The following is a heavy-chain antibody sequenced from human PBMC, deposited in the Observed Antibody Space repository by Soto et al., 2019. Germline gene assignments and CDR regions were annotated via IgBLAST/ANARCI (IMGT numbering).Heavy chain of an antibody. CDR1: GLSPSNGRLG. D-gene: IGHD2-2*01. J-gene: IGHJ5*02. Sequence: QVTLKESGPVLVKPTETLTLTCTVSGLSPSNGRLGVSWIRQPPGKALEWLAHIFSNDDKSYSTSLKSRLTISKDTSRSQVVLTMTNMDPVDSATYYCALIKDCSRTDCYLASFDPWGQGTLVTVSS. V-gene: IGHV2-26*01. CDR2: IFSNDDK. CDR3: ALIKDCSRTDCYLASFDP.